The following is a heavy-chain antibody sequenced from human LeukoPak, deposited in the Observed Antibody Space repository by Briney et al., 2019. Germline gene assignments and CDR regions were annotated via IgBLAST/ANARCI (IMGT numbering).Heavy chain of an antibody. CDR1: GFTFSTYA. V-gene: IGHV3-64D*09. D-gene: IGHD6-19*01. Sequence: GGSLRLSCSASGFTFSTYAMHWVRQAPGKGLEYVSAISSNGGSTYYADSVKGRFTISRDNFKNTLYLQMSSLRTEDTAVYYCVKDPTVAGFDYWGQGTPVTVSS. J-gene: IGHJ4*02. CDR2: ISSNGGST. CDR3: VKDPTVAGFDY.